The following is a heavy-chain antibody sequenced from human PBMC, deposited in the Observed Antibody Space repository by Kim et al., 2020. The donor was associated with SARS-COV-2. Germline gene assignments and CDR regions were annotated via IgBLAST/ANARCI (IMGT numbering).Heavy chain of an antibody. CDR3: ARGRQGVYYGSGSYYALFDY. CDR2: INHSGST. Sequence: SETLSLTCAVYGGSFSGYYWSWIRQPPGKGLEWIGEINHSGSTNYNPSLKSRVTISVDTSKNQFSLKLSSVTAADTAVYYCARGRQGVYYGSGSYYALFDYWGQGTLVTVSS. CDR1: GGSFSGYY. V-gene: IGHV4-34*01. J-gene: IGHJ4*02. D-gene: IGHD3-10*01.